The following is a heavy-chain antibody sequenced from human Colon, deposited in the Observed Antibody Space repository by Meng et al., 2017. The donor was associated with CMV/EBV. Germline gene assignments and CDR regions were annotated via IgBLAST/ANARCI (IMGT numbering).Heavy chain of an antibody. CDR2: ISENARTT. D-gene: IGHD3-10*01. CDR3: ARALSGDGMDV. Sequence: GESLKISCAASGFTFSSYSMNWVRQAPGKGLEWVAYISENARTTYYAESVKGRFTISRDNAKNSLYLQMNSLRAEDTALYYCARALSGDGMDVWGQGTTVTVSS. CDR1: GFTFSSYS. V-gene: IGHV3-48*01. J-gene: IGHJ6*02.